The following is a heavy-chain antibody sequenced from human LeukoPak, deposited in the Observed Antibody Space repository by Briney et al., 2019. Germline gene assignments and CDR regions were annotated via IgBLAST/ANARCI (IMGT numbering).Heavy chain of an antibody. CDR3: VRRYCSGATCYHFDY. V-gene: IGHV4-59*01. CDR2: FYYSGSD. CDR1: GASITSYY. Sequence: SETLSLTCTVPGASITSYYWNWIRQPPGKGLEWIGYFYYSGSDNYNPSLKSRITISVDTSKNQFSLKLSSVTAADTAVYYCVRRYCSGATCYHFDYWGQGTLVTVSS. D-gene: IGHD2-15*01. J-gene: IGHJ4*02.